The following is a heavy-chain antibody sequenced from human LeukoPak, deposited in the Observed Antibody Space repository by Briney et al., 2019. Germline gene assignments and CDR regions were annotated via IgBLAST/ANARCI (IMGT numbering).Heavy chain of an antibody. J-gene: IGHJ5*02. CDR2: ISGSGGST. CDR1: GFTFSSYA. D-gene: IGHD2-15*01. V-gene: IGHV3-23*01. CDR3: ANPAKVARASWFDP. Sequence: GGSLRLSCAASGFTFSSYAMGWVRQAPGKGLEWVSAISGSGGSTYYADSVKGRFTISRDNSKNTLYLQMNSLRAEDTAVYYCANPAKVARASWFDPWGQGTLVTVSS.